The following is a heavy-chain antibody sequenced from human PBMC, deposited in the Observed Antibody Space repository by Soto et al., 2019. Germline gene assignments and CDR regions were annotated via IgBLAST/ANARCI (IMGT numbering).Heavy chain of an antibody. J-gene: IGHJ5*02. V-gene: IGHV1-2*04. Sequence: ASVKVSCKASGYTFTGYYMHWVRQAPGQGLEWMGWINPNSGGTNYAQKFQGWVTMTRDTSISTAYMELSRLRSDDTAVYYCARVTGGPFGWFDPWGQGTLVTVSS. CDR1: GYTFTGYY. D-gene: IGHD3-10*01. CDR3: ARVTGGPFGWFDP. CDR2: INPNSGGT.